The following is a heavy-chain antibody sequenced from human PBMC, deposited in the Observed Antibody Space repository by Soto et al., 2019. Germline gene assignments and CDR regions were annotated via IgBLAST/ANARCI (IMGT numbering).Heavy chain of an antibody. CDR2: IYYSGST. V-gene: IGHV4-59*01. Sequence: SETLSLTCTVSGGSISSYYWSWIRQPPGKGLEWIGYIYYSGSTNYNPSLKSRVTISVDTSKNQFSLKLSSVTAADTAVYYCARGVQDFWSGYYLYYYYGMDVWGQGTTVTVSS. CDR3: ARGVQDFWSGYYLYYYYGMDV. J-gene: IGHJ6*02. D-gene: IGHD3-3*01. CDR1: GGSISSYY.